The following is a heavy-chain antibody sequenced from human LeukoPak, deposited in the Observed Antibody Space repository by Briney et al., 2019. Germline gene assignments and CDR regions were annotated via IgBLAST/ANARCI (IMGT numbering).Heavy chain of an antibody. D-gene: IGHD3-22*01. CDR2: ISYHGSNK. V-gene: IGHV3-30*03. J-gene: IGHJ4*02. CDR1: GFTLSSYG. Sequence: GGSLRLSCAASGFTLSSYGMHWVRQAPGKGLEGVAVISYHGSNKYYADSVKGRFTISRDNSKNTLYLQVNSLRAEDTAVYYCARVSGFNYWGQGTLVTVSS. CDR3: ARVSGFNY.